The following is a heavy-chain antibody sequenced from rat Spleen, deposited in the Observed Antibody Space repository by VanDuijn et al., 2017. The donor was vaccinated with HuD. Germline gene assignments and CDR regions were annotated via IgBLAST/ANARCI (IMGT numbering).Heavy chain of an antibody. Sequence: EVQLVETGGGLVQPGRSLKLSCVASGFTFTNYWMYWVRQAPGKGLEWVSSITPGCVTTYYPDSVRGRFPISRDNAENTVYLQMNSLRSEDTATLYCAVSGYGYWGQGVLVTVSS. CDR2: ITPGCVTT. CDR1: GFTFTNYW. J-gene: IGHJ2*01. D-gene: IGHD4-3*01. V-gene: IGHV5-58*01. CDR3: AVSGYGY.